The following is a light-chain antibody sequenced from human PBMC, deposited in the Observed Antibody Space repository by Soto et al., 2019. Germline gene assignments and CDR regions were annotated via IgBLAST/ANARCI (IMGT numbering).Light chain of an antibody. CDR3: LLYFSGVRV. CDR2: DTS. J-gene: IGLJ2*01. Sequence: QAVVTQEPSLTVSPGGTVTLTCGSSTGAVTSGHFPYWFQQKSGQAPRTLIYDTSNKPSWTPARFSGSLLGGKAALTLSGAQPEDEADYYCLLYFSGVRVFGGGTKVTVL. V-gene: IGLV7-46*01. CDR1: TGAVTSGHF.